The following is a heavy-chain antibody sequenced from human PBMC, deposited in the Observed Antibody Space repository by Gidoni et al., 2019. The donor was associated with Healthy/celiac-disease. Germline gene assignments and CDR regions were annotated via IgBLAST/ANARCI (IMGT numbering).Heavy chain of an antibody. CDR3: ARGPSRNSGNYYGFDY. J-gene: IGHJ4*02. CDR1: GFTFSSYS. V-gene: IGHV3-21*01. Sequence: EVQLVESGGGLVKPGGSLRLSCAASGFTFSSYSMNWVRQAPGKGLEWVSSISSSSSYIYYADSVKGRFTISRDNAKNSLYLQMNSLRAEDTAVYYCARGPSRNSGNYYGFDYWGQGTLVTVSS. CDR2: ISSSSSYI. D-gene: IGHD3-22*01.